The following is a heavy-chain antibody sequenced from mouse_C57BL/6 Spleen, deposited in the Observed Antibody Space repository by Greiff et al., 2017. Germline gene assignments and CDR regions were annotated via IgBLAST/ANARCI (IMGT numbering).Heavy chain of an antibody. J-gene: IGHJ3*01. CDR1: GFTFSSYA. Sequence: DVMLVESGEGLVKPGGSLKLSCAASGFTFSSYAMSWVRQTPEKRLEWVAYISSGGDYIYYADTVKGRFTISRDNARNTLYLQMSSLKSEDTAMYYCTIYYSGSWFAYWGQGTLVTVSA. CDR2: ISSGGDYI. D-gene: IGHD1-1*01. V-gene: IGHV5-9-1*02. CDR3: TIYYSGSWFAY.